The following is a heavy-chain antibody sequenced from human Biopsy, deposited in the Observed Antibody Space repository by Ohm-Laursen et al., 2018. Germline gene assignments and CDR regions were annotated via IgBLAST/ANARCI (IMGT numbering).Heavy chain of an antibody. Sequence: SETLSLTCSVSGGSISRSSYNWGWIRLPPGNGLEWIGGMYFSGNTYYNPSLKSRVNITVDPSKNKFSLNLSFVTAADTAVYYCARQGDSGRSFDYWGQGTLVTVSS. CDR2: MYFSGNT. CDR3: ARQGDSGRSFDY. CDR1: GGSISRSSYN. V-gene: IGHV4-39*01. D-gene: IGHD3-10*01. J-gene: IGHJ4*02.